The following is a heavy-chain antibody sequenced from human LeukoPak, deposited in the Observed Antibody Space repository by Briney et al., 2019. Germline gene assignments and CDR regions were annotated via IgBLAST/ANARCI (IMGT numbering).Heavy chain of an antibody. CDR3: ARAGDCSSTSCYSGDFDY. CDR2: IYYSGST. D-gene: IGHD2-2*01. V-gene: IGHV4-59*08. CDR1: GGSISSYY. Sequence: SETLSLTCTVSGGSISSYYWSWIRQPPGKGLEWIGYIYYSGSTNYNPSLKSRATISVDTSKNQFSLKLSSVTAADTAVYYCARAGDCSSTSCYSGDFDYWGQGTLVTVSS. J-gene: IGHJ4*02.